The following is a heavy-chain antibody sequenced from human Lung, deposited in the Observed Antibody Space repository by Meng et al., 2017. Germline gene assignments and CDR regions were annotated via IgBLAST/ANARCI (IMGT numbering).Heavy chain of an antibody. Sequence: QVQAQRWGAGLLKPSETRSLTCVVSGGSCSDYYWSWIRQPPGKGLEGIGEINHSGSTNYNPSLESRATISVDTSQNNLSLKLSSVTAADSAVYYCARGPTTMAHDFDYWGQGTLVTVSS. D-gene: IGHD4-11*01. CDR3: ARGPTTMAHDFDY. CDR2: INHSGST. J-gene: IGHJ4*02. CDR1: GGSCSDYY. V-gene: IGHV4-34*01.